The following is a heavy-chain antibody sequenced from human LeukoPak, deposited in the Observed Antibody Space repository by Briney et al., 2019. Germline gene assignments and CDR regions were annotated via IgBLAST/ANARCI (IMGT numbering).Heavy chain of an antibody. J-gene: IGHJ4*02. D-gene: IGHD6-13*01. V-gene: IGHV4-4*07. Sequence: SKTLSLTCSVSVDSISSYYWSWIRQPAGKGLEWIGRIYLTGSIHYTPSLKSRVTISVDTSKNQFSLKLSSVTAADTAVYYCARGIAAAAKQGGFDFWGQGTLVTVSS. CDR2: IYLTGSI. CDR3: ARGIAAAAKQGGFDF. CDR1: VDSISSYY.